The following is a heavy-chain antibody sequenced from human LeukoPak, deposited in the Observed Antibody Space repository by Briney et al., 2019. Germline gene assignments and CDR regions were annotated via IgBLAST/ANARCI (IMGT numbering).Heavy chain of an antibody. CDR2: IYYSGST. CDR3: ARALYYYGSGSYGVHYDY. V-gene: IGHV4-59*01. CDR1: GGSISSYY. D-gene: IGHD3-10*01. J-gene: IGHJ4*02. Sequence: SETLSLTCTVSGGSISSYYWSWIRQPPGKGLEWIGYIYYSGSTNYNPSLKSRVTVSVDTSKNQFSLKLSSVTAADTAVYYCARALYYYGSGSYGVHYDYWGQGTLVTVSS.